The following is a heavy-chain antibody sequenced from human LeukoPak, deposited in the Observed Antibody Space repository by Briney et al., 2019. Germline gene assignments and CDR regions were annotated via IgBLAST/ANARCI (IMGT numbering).Heavy chain of an antibody. CDR1: GFSFSGHW. D-gene: IGHD6-6*01. CDR3: ARGPNSNWSGLDF. CDR2: ISPTGSTT. V-gene: IGHV3-74*01. J-gene: IGHJ4*02. Sequence: GGSLRLSSTASGFSFSGHWMHWARQLPGKGLVWVSRISPTGSTTSYADSVKGRFTVSRDNAKNTLYLQVNNLRAEDTAVYYCARGPNSNWSGLDFWGQGTLLTVSS.